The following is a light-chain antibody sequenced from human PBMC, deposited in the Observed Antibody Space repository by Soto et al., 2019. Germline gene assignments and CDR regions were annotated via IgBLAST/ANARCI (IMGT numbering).Light chain of an antibody. CDR1: QGISTY. J-gene: IGKJ2*01. CDR2: AAS. V-gene: IGKV1-27*01. CDR3: QRYLDAPKT. Sequence: DFQMTQSPSSLSASIGDRVTITCRASQGISTYVAWDQQKPGQVPKLLIYAASTLQSGVPLRFIGSGAGPEFTLTIRSLQPEDTGIYYCQRYLDAPKTFGQGTKVEIK.